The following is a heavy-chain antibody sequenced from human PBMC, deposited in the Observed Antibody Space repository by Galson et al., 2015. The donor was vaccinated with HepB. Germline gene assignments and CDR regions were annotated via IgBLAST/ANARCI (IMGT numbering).Heavy chain of an antibody. CDR1: GFTFSNAW. CDR3: ATAGDFWSGYCC. J-gene: IGHJ4*02. D-gene: IGHD3-3*01. CDR2: IKSKTDGGTT. Sequence: SLRLSCAASGFTFSNAWMSWVRQAPGKGLEWVGRIKSKTDGGTTDYAAPVKGRFTISRDDSKNTLYLQMNSLKTEDTAVYYCATAGDFWSGYCCWGQGTLVTVSS. V-gene: IGHV3-15*01.